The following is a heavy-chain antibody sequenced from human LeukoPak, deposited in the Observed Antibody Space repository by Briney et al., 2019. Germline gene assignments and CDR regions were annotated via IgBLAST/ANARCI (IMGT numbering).Heavy chain of an antibody. D-gene: IGHD4-17*01. CDR3: ARGTTVNGYYGMDV. J-gene: IGHJ6*02. V-gene: IGHV3-64*04. CDR2: ISNIGGST. Sequence: PGGSLRLSCAASGFTFSSYAMHWVRQAPGKGLEYVSAISNIGGSTYYADSVKDRFTISRDNSRNTLDLQMNSLRAEDTAVYYCARGTTVNGYYGMDVWGQGTTVTVSS. CDR1: GFTFSSYA.